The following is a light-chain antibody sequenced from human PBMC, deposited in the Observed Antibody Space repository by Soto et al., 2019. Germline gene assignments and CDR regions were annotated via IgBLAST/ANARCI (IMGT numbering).Light chain of an antibody. CDR2: SAS. CDR1: QSVSFN. CDR3: QQYDNLPPWT. Sequence: EIVMTQSPATLSVSPGERATLSCRASQSVSFNLAWYQQKPGQAPRLLIYSASIRATGIPARFSGSGSGTQFTLTISSLQSEDFAAYYCQQYDNLPPWTFGQGTKVDIK. V-gene: IGKV3-15*01. J-gene: IGKJ1*01.